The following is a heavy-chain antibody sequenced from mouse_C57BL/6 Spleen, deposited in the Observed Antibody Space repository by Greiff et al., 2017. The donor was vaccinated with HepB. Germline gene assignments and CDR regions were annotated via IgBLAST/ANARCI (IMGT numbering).Heavy chain of an antibody. D-gene: IGHD1-1*01. CDR2: ISGGGGNT. Sequence: EVNLVESGGGLVKPGGSLKLSCAASGFTFSSYTMSWVRQTPEKRLEWVATISGGGGNTYYPDSVKGRFTISRDNAKNTLYLQMSSVRSEDTALYYCARHPFYYGSRYWYFDVWGTGTTVTVSS. CDR1: GFTFSSYT. CDR3: ARHPFYYGSRYWYFDV. J-gene: IGHJ1*03. V-gene: IGHV5-9*01.